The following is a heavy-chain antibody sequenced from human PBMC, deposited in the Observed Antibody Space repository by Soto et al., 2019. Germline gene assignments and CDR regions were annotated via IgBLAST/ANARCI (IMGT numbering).Heavy chain of an antibody. V-gene: IGHV1-69*08. CDR1: GGTFSSYT. J-gene: IGHJ6*03. D-gene: IGHD2-2*02. CDR2: IIPILGIA. Sequence: QVQLVQSGAEVKKPGSSVKVSCKASGGTFSSYTISWVRQAPGQGLEWMGRIIPILGIANYAQKFQGRVTITADKSTSTAYMGLSSLRSEDTAVYYCARDGGDCSSTSCYIGYYYYMDVWGKGTTVTVSS. CDR3: ARDGGDCSSTSCYIGYYYYMDV.